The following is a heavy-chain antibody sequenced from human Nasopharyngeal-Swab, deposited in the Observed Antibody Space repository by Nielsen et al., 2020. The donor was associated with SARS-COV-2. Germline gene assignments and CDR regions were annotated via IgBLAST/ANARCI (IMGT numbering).Heavy chain of an antibody. V-gene: IGHV3-21*01. Sequence: GGSLRLSCAASGFTFSSYSMNWVRQAPGKGLEWVSSISSSSSYIYYADSVKGRFTISRDNAKNSLYLQMNSLRAEDTAVYYCARELDGWTVTYAGGSAFDIWGQGTMVTVSS. CDR2: ISSSSSYI. J-gene: IGHJ3*02. CDR3: ARELDGWTVTYAGGSAFDI. CDR1: GFTFSSYS. D-gene: IGHD4-17*01.